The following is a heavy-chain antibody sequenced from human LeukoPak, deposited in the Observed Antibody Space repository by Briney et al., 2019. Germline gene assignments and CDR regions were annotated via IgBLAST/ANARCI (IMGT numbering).Heavy chain of an antibody. Sequence: SETLSLTCTVSGYSISSGYYWGWIRQPPGKGLEWIGSIYHSGSTYYNPSLKSRVTISVDTSKNQFSLKLSSVTAADTAVYYCARSVPAYYYDSSGYYLHFDYWGQGTLVTVSS. V-gene: IGHV4-38-2*02. J-gene: IGHJ4*02. CDR1: GYSISSGYY. CDR2: IYHSGST. D-gene: IGHD3-22*01. CDR3: ARSVPAYYYDSSGYYLHFDY.